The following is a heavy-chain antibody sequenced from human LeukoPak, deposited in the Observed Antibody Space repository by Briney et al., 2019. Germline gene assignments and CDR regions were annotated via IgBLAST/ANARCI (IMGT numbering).Heavy chain of an antibody. J-gene: IGHJ4*02. V-gene: IGHV1-69*13. D-gene: IGHD3-22*01. CDR2: IIPSFGTA. CDR3: AKRSDSGGYFAY. Sequence: ASVKVSCKASGYTFTGYYMHWVRQAPGQGLEWMGGIIPSFGTANYAQNFQGRVTITADESTSTAYMELSSVRSADTAVYYCAKRSDSGGYFAYWGQGTLVTVAS. CDR1: GYTFTGYY.